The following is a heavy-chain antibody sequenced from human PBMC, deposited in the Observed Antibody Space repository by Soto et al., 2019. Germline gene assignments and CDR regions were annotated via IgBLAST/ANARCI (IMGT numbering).Heavy chain of an antibody. V-gene: IGHV1-2*04. D-gene: IGHD3-16*02. CDR2: INPNSGGT. J-gene: IGHJ4*02. CDR3: ARDRRDHYDYIWGSYRSLESDY. CDR1: GYTFTGYY. Sequence: ASVKVSCKASGYTFTGYYMHWVRQAPGQGLEWMGWINPNSGGTNYAQKFQGWVTMTRDTSMSTAYMELSRLRSDDTAVYYCARDRRDHYDYIWGSYRSLESDYWGQGTLVTVSS.